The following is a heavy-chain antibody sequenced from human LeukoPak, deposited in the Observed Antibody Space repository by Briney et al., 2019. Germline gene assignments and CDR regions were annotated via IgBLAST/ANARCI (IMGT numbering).Heavy chain of an antibody. J-gene: IGHJ4*02. CDR1: GXSISSYY. D-gene: IGHD3-16*02. V-gene: IGHV4-4*07. Sequence: SETLSLTCTVSGXSISSYYWSWIRQPAGKGQEWIGRIYTSGSTNYNPSLKSRVTMSVDTSKNQFSLKLSSVTAADTAVYYCAREGVWGSYRYWGQGTLVTVSS. CDR3: AREGVWGSYRY. CDR2: IYTSGST.